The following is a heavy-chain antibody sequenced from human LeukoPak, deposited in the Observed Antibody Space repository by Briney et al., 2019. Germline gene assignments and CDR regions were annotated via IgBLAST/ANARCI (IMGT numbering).Heavy chain of an antibody. CDR3: ARGTYSSSWYFSNWFDP. J-gene: IGHJ5*02. Sequence: PPEILSLTCTVSGGSISSGDYYWSWIRQPPGKGLEWIGYIYYSGSTYYNPSLKSRVTISVDTSKNQFSLKLSSVTAADTAVYYCARGTYSSSWYFSNWFDPWGQGTLVTVSS. D-gene: IGHD6-13*01. CDR2: IYYSGST. V-gene: IGHV4-30-4*01. CDR1: GGSISSGDYY.